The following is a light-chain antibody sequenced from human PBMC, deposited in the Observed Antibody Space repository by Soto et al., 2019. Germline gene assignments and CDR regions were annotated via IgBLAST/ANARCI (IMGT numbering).Light chain of an antibody. CDR1: SSDVGSNNR. CDR3: SSYTTRNTYV. Sequence: QSALTQPPSVSGAPGQSVAISCTGTSSDVGSNNRVSWYQQPPGSAPKLIIYDGSNRPSGIPDRFSGSKSANTASLTISGLQTDDEADYYCSSYTTRNTYVLGTGTKVTVL. CDR2: DGS. V-gene: IGLV2-18*02. J-gene: IGLJ1*01.